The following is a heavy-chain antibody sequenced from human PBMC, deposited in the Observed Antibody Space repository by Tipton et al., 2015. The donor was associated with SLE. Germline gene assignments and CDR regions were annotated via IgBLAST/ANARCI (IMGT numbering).Heavy chain of an antibody. D-gene: IGHD3-3*01. J-gene: IGHJ2*01. CDR2: IYYSGST. V-gene: IGHV4-59*01. CDR1: GGSISSYY. Sequence: TLSLTYTVSGGSISSYYWSWIRQPPGKGLEWIGYIYYSGSTNYNPSLKSQVTISVDTSKNQFSLKLSSVTAADTAVYYCARDEGRYYDFWSGYGVGWYFDHWGRGTLVTVSS. CDR3: ARDEGRYYDFWSGYGVGWYFDH.